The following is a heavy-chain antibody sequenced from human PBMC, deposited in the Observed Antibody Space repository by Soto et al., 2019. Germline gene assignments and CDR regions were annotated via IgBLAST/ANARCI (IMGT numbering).Heavy chain of an antibody. CDR3: ARDPYYDSSGYPSGGTGY. Sequence: PGGSLRLSCAASGFTFSSYSMNWVRQAPGKGLEWVSSISSSSSYIYYADSVKGRFTISRGNAKNSLYLQMNSLRAEDTAVYYCARDPYYDSSGYPSGGTGYWGQGTLVTVSS. V-gene: IGHV3-21*01. CDR2: ISSSSSYI. J-gene: IGHJ4*02. D-gene: IGHD3-22*01. CDR1: GFTFSSYS.